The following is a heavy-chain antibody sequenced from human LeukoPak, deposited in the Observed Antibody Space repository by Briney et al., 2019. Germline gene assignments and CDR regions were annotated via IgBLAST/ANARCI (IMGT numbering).Heavy chain of an antibody. CDR1: GFTFSSYS. V-gene: IGHV3-21*01. CDR2: ISSSSSYI. Sequence: GGSLRLSCAASGFTFSSYSMTWVRQAPGKGLEWVSSISSSSSYIYYADSVKGRFTISRDNAKNSLYLQMNSLRAEDTAVYYCARDLSKGSSDYDYWGQGTLVTVSS. CDR3: ARDLSKGSSDYDY. D-gene: IGHD3-22*01. J-gene: IGHJ4*02.